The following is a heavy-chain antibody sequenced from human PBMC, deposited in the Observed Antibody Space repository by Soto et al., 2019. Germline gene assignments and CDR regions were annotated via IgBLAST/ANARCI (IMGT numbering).Heavy chain of an antibody. D-gene: IGHD3-22*01. V-gene: IGHV1-69*09. CDR1: GVPFNSYG. Sequence: QVVLLQSGTEVKRPGSSVKVSCKASGVPFNSYGFAWVRQAPGRGLEWVGRINPASQLRNYEQSLQGRVTITLHTSTTTAYMELSGLTSEDTAGYYVASMKVARLDHWVQGTLVTFSS. J-gene: IGHJ4*02. CDR3: ASMKVARLDH. CDR2: INPASQLR.